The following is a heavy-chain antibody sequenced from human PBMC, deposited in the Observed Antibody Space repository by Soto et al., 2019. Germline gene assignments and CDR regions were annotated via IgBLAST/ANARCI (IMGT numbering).Heavy chain of an antibody. D-gene: IGHD3-10*01. V-gene: IGHV2-5*02. CDR1: GFSLSTSGVG. CDR2: IYWDDEK. J-gene: IGHJ4*02. CDR3: AHRAYFDSGKQFDY. Sequence: QITLKESGPTLVKPTQTLTLTCTFSGFSLSTSGVGVGWIRQPPGKALEWLAIIYWDDEKRYSPSLKTRLTDTTDTSKNQVVLTMTNVDPVDTATYYCAHRAYFDSGKQFDYWGQGTLVSVSS.